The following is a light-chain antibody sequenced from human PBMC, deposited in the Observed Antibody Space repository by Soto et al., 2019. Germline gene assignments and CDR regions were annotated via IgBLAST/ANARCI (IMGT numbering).Light chain of an antibody. J-gene: IGLJ1*01. CDR3: CSSTSSTPDV. V-gene: IGLV2-14*01. Sequence: QSALTQPASVSGSPGQSITISCTGTGSDVGGYNYVSWYQQNPGKAPKLMIYDVSNRPSGVSNRFSGSKSGNTASLTISGLQAEDEAEYYCCSSTSSTPDVFGTGTKLTVL. CDR2: DVS. CDR1: GSDVGGYNY.